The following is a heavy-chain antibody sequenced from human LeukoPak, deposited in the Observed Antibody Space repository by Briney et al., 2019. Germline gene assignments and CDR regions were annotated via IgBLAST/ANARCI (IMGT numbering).Heavy chain of an antibody. V-gene: IGHV3-53*01. J-gene: IGHJ4*02. D-gene: IGHD1-26*01. CDR1: GFTVSSNY. Sequence: GGSLRLSCAASGFTVSSNYMSWVRQAPGKGLEWVSVIYSGGSTYYADSVKGRFTISRDNSKNTLYLQMNSLGAEDTAVYYCARSSGSYYVALAYWGQGTLVAVSS. CDR3: ARSSGSYYVALAY. CDR2: IYSGGST.